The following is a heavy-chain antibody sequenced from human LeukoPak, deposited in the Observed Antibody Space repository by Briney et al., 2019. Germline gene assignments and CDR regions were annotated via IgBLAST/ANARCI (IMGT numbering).Heavy chain of an antibody. J-gene: IGHJ4*02. CDR1: GFTFSSYA. D-gene: IGHD3-10*01. CDR3: ARDRGITMVRGALDY. Sequence: PGGTLRLSCAASGFTFSSYAMNWVRQAPGKGLEWVSAISGSGGATYYADSVKGRFTMSRDNSKNTLYLQMNSLRAEDTAVYYCARDRGITMVRGALDYWGQGTLVTVSS. V-gene: IGHV3-23*01. CDR2: ISGSGGAT.